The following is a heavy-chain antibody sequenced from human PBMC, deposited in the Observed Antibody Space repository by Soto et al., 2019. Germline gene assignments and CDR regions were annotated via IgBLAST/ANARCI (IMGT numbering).Heavy chain of an antibody. V-gene: IGHV3-7*02. CDR3: ATIGDVTFHY. CDR2: TKPDETET. Sequence: GGSLRLSCTTSGLAFSTYWMAWVRQAPGKGLEWVGNTKPDETETYYAGSVEGRFTISRDNAKSSLYLQMDSLRVEDTDVYYCATIGDVTFHYWGQGTPVTVSS. D-gene: IGHD4-4*01. J-gene: IGHJ4*02. CDR1: GLAFSTYW.